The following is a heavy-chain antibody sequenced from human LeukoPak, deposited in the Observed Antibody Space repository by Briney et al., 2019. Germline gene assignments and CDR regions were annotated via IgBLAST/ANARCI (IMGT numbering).Heavy chain of an antibody. J-gene: IGHJ4*02. CDR1: GGSISSYY. CDR3: ARGPKRWVDRVAAAGKRPFDY. V-gene: IGHV4-4*07. Sequence: SETLSLTCTVSGGSISSYYWSWIRQPAGKGLEWIGRIYTSGSTNYNPSLKSRVTISVDTSKNQFPLKLSSVTAADTAVYYCARGPKRWVDRVAAAGKRPFDYWGQGTLVTVSS. CDR2: IYTSGST. D-gene: IGHD6-13*01.